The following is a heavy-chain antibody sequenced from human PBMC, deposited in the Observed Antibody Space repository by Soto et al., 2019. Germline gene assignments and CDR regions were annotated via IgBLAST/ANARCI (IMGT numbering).Heavy chain of an antibody. D-gene: IGHD2-2*01. J-gene: IGHJ4*01. CDR1: GGSFSGYY. CDR3: ARGRHQDIVVVPAAMAFDN. V-gene: IGHV4-34*01. CDR2: INHSGST. Sequence: SETLSLTCAVYGGSFSGYYWSWIRQPPXKGLEWIGEINHSGSTNYNPPLKSRVTISVDTSKNQFSLKLSSVTAADTAVYYCARGRHQDIVVVPAAMAFDNWGKGTLVTVSS.